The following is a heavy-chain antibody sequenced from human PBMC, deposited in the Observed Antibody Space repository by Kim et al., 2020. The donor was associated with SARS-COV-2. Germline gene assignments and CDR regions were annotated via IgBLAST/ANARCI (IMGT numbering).Heavy chain of an antibody. CDR2: ISYDGSNK. D-gene: IGHD2-2*01. J-gene: IGHJ4*02. V-gene: IGHV3-30-3*01. CDR1: GFTFSNYA. Sequence: GGSLRLSCAASGFTFSNYAMHWVRQAPGKGLQWVAVISYDGSNKYYADSVKGRFTISRDNSKNTLYLQMNSLRAEDTAVYYCARDGMRYQLLVGPGYFDYWGQGTLVTVSS. CDR3: ARDGMRYQLLVGPGYFDY.